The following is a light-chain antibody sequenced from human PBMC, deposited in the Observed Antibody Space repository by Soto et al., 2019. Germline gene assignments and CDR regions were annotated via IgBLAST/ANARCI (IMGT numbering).Light chain of an antibody. V-gene: IGKV3-20*01. J-gene: IGKJ5*01. CDR1: QSVSSSY. Sequence: EIVLTQSPGTLSLSQGERATLSCRASQSVSSSYLAWYQQKPGQAPRLLIYGASSRATGIPDRFSGSGSGTDFTLTISRLEPEDFAVYYCQQYNNWPPHFGQGTRLEIK. CDR3: QQYNNWPPH. CDR2: GAS.